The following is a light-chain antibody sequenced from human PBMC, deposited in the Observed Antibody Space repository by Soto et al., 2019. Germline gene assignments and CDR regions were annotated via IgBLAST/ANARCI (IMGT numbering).Light chain of an antibody. V-gene: IGKV3-11*01. CDR1: QSVNNY. J-gene: IGKJ4*01. Sequence: VLTQSPATPSLSPGERATLSCRASQSVNNYLAWYQQKPGQAPRLLIQEASSSATDIPDRFSGSGSGTDVTLTISSLEPEDFAPYYGQQRSNWRLTLGGGTEVEVK. CDR2: EAS. CDR3: QQRSNWRLT.